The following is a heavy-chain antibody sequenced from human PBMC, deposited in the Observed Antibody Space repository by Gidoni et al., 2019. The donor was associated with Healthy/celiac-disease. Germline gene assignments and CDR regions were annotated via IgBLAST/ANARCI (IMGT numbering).Heavy chain of an antibody. Sequence: EVQLLESGGGLVQPGGSLRLSCAASGFTFSSYPMSWVRQAPGKGLEWVSAISGSGGSTYYADSVKGRFTISRDNSKNTLYLQMNSLRAEDTAVYYCAKSGDILTGYYNNAFDIWGQGTMVTVSS. D-gene: IGHD3-9*01. CDR2: ISGSGGST. CDR3: AKSGDILTGYYNNAFDI. CDR1: GFTFSSYP. V-gene: IGHV3-23*01. J-gene: IGHJ3*02.